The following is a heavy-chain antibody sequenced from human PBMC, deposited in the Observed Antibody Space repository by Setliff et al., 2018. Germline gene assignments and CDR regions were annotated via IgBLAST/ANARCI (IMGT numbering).Heavy chain of an antibody. J-gene: IGHJ6*03. Sequence: GASVKVSCKAPEYSFTGYYMHWLRQAPGQGPEWMGWINPNNGKTQYSQKFQGRVTMTRDTSISTAYMELSRLRSDDTAVYYCARAPYSSSFIQYYYYYYMDVWGKGTTVTVSS. CDR3: ARAPYSSSFIQYYYYYYMDV. CDR1: EYSFTGYY. CDR2: INPNNGKT. D-gene: IGHD6-19*01. V-gene: IGHV1-2*02.